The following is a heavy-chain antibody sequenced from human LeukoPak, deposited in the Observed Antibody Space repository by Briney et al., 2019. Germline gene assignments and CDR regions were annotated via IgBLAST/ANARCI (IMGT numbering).Heavy chain of an antibody. CDR2: INHSAST. V-gene: IGHV4-34*01. J-gene: IGHJ4*02. Sequence: SETLSLTCAVYGGSFSGYFWSWIRQPPGKGLEWIGEINHSASTNYNPSLKSRVAISVDTSRNQFSLKLSSVTAADTAVYYCARSYSPRHNIKIFGVVKSSRGYFFDYWGQGIVVTVSS. CDR3: ARSYSPRHNIKIFGVVKSSRGYFFDY. D-gene: IGHD3-3*01. CDR1: GGSFSGYF.